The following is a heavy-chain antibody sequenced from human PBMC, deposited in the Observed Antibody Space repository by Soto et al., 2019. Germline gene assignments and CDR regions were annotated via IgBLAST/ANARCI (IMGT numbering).Heavy chain of an antibody. CDR2: IYSGGST. V-gene: IGHV4-59*01. Sequence: PSETLSLTCIVSGGSITNYYWSWIRQPPGKGLEWIGYIYSGGSTNYNPSLKSRVTISVDTSKNQFSLNLTSVTAADTAVYHCARDSAYGDAFDIWGQGTMVTVS. J-gene: IGHJ3*02. CDR1: GGSITNYY. CDR3: ARDSAYGDAFDI. D-gene: IGHD3-10*01.